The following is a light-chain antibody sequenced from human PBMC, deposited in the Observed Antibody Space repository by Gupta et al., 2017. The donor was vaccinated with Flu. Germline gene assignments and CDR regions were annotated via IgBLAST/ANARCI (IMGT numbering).Light chain of an antibody. CDR3: QQEGNEPPGDT. J-gene: IGKJ5*01. V-gene: IGKV3-20*01. CDR2: DAS. CDR1: QSVSSKY. Sequence: LSLSPGERATRSCRASQSVSSKYLSWYKKKVGQAPRLLIYDASTRAAGIKDRFSGSGDGTDFTLTISRREPEDFAVYYCQQEGNEPPGDTFGQGTRLEIK.